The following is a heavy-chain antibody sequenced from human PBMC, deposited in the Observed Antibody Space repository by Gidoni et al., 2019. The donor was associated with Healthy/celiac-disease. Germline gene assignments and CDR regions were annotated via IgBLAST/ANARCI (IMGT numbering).Heavy chain of an antibody. Sequence: QVQLQESGPGLVKPSGTLSLTSAVSGVSISRRNWWRWVRQPPGKGLEWIGEIYHSGSTNYNPSLKSRVTISVYKSKNQFSLKLRSVTAADTAVDYCARWERAVAGPGGYWYFDLWGRGTLVTVSS. CDR1: GVSISRRNW. CDR3: ARWERAVAGPGGYWYFDL. CDR2: IYHSGST. D-gene: IGHD6-19*01. J-gene: IGHJ2*01. V-gene: IGHV4-4*02.